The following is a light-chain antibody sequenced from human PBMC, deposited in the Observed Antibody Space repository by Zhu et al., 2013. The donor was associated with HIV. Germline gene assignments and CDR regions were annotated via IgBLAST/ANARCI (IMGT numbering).Light chain of an antibody. V-gene: IGKV1-27*01. Sequence: DIQMTQSPSSVSASVGDRVTITCRASHPISNYLAWYQQRPGEVPKLLIYTASTLESGVPSRFSGSGSGTDFTLAINSLQPEDVAVYYCQQRSDWRTFGQGTKVEVK. J-gene: IGKJ1*01. CDR1: HPISNY. CDR3: QQRSDWRT. CDR2: TAS.